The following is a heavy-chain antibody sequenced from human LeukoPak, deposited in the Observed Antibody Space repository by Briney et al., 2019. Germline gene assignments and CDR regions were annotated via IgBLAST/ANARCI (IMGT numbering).Heavy chain of an antibody. CDR2: IYTSGST. CDR3: ARVEEGYGSGRRENYYYYYMDV. CDR1: GGSISSGSYY. V-gene: IGHV4-61*02. J-gene: IGHJ6*03. D-gene: IGHD3-10*01. Sequence: SQTLSLTCTVSGGSISSGSYYWSWIRQPAGKGLEWIGRIYTSGSTNYNPSLKSRVTISVDTSKNQFSLKLSSVTAADTAVYYCARVEEGYGSGRRENYYYYYMDVWGKGTTVTISS.